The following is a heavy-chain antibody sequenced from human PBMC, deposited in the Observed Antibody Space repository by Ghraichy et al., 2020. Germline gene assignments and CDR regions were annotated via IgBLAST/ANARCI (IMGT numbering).Heavy chain of an antibody. CDR3: AAYVVVTTTEYFQY. J-gene: IGHJ1*01. Sequence: SETLSLTCTVSGGSISSYYWSWIRQPPGKGLEWIGYIYYSGSTKYNPSLKSRVTISVDTSKNQFSLKLSSATAADTAVYYCAAYVVVTTTEYFQYWGQGTLVIVSS. D-gene: IGHD2-21*02. V-gene: IGHV4-59*01. CDR2: IYYSGST. CDR1: GGSISSYY.